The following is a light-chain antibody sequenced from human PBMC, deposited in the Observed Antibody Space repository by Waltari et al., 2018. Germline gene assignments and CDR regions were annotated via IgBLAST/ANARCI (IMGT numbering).Light chain of an antibody. J-gene: IGKJ1*01. V-gene: IGKV1-5*03. Sequence: DIQMTQSPPTLSASVGDRVTITCRASQSINSWLAWYQQKPGKAPNLRIYKASSLESGVPSRFSGSASGTEFTLTISSLQPDDFATYYCQQYNNYPWTFGQGTKVEI. CDR3: QQYNNYPWT. CDR2: KAS. CDR1: QSINSW.